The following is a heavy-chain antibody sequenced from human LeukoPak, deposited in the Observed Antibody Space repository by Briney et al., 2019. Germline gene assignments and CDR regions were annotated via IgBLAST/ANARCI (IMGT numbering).Heavy chain of an antibody. D-gene: IGHD4-17*01. J-gene: IGHJ5*02. CDR2: IYPGDSDT. V-gene: IGHV5-51*01. CDR3: ARGLYGDYVSTYNWFDP. CDR1: GYSFTSYW. Sequence: GESLKISCKGSGYSFTSYWIGWVRQMPGKGLEWMGIIYPGDSDTRYSPSFQGLVTISADKSISTAYLQWSSLKASDTAMYYCARGLYGDYVSTYNWFDPWGQGTLVTVSS.